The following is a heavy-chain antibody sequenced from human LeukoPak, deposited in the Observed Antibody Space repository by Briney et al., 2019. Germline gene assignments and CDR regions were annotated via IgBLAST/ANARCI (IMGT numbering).Heavy chain of an antibody. Sequence: GGSLRLSCAASGFTFSSYGMHWVRQAPGKGLEWVAFIRYDGSNKYHADSVKGRFTISRDNSKNTLYLQMNSLRAEDTAVYYCAPIVVVAATGGYWGQGTLVTVSS. CDR3: APIVVVAATGGY. J-gene: IGHJ4*02. CDR2: IRYDGSNK. CDR1: GFTFSSYG. V-gene: IGHV3-30*02. D-gene: IGHD2-15*01.